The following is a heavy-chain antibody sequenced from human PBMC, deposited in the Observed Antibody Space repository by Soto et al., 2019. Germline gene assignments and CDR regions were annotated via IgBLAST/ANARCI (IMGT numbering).Heavy chain of an antibody. D-gene: IGHD3-10*01. CDR3: ARQVVDGTVTGSGSFDY. CDR2: FYYSGST. Sequence: QLQLQESGPGVVKSSETLSLTCTVSGGSISSSSYYWGWIRQPPGKGLEWIGSFYYSGSTYYYTSLKSRVTISGDTSENQISLKLSSETAADTAVYYCARQVVDGTVTGSGSFDYWGQGTLVTVSS. J-gene: IGHJ4*02. CDR1: GGSISSSSYY. V-gene: IGHV4-39*01.